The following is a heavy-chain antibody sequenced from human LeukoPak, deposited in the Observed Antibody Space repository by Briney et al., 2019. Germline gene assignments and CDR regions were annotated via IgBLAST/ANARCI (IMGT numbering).Heavy chain of an antibody. D-gene: IGHD1-14*01. CDR2: IDSDGSST. CDR1: GLTFSSYW. Sequence: GGSLRLSCAASGLTFSSYWMAWVRQYPGKGLVWVSRIDSDGSSTIYADSVKGRFTISRDNAKNTLYLQMSSLRAEDTAVYYCTRVNHGIDSWGQGTLVTVSS. J-gene: IGHJ4*02. V-gene: IGHV3-74*01. CDR3: TRVNHGIDS.